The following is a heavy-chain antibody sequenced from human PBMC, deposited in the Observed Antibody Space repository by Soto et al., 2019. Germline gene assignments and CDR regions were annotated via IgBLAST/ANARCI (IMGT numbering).Heavy chain of an antibody. Sequence: GGSLRLSCAASGFTFSSYSMNWVLQAPGKGLEWVSSISSSSSYIYYADSVKGRFTISRDNAKNSLYLQMNSLRAEDTAVYYCARDRSGYDILTGYLYYWGQGTLVTVSS. J-gene: IGHJ4*02. CDR2: ISSSSSYI. CDR1: GFTFSSYS. D-gene: IGHD3-9*01. CDR3: ARDRSGYDILTGYLYY. V-gene: IGHV3-21*01.